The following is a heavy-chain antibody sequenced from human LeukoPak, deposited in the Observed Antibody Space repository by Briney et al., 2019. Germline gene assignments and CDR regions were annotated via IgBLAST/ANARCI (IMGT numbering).Heavy chain of an antibody. CDR3: ARDIVAAGLFLDY. CDR1: GLTFSSSW. D-gene: IGHD1-26*01. CDR2: IIGDGSLI. V-gene: IGHV3-74*01. Sequence: GGSLRLSCVASGLTFSSSWMHWVRQVPGKGLMWVSCIIGDGSLIHYADSVKGRFTVSRDNAKNSLYLQMNSLRAEDTAVYYCARDIVAAGLFLDYWGQGTPVTVSS. J-gene: IGHJ4*02.